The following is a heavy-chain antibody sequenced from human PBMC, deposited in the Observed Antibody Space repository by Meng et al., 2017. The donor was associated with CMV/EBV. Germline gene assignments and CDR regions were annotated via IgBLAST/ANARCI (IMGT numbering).Heavy chain of an antibody. J-gene: IGHJ5*02. D-gene: IGHD2-21*01. Sequence: ISSGDYYWSGIRQPPGKGLEWIGYIYYSGSTYYTPSLKSRVTISVDTSKNQFSLKLSSVTAADTAVYYCARVSGYCGGDCPQVWFDPWGQGTLVTVSS. CDR2: IYYSGST. V-gene: IGHV4-30-4*08. CDR1: ISSGDYY. CDR3: ARVSGYCGGDCPQVWFDP.